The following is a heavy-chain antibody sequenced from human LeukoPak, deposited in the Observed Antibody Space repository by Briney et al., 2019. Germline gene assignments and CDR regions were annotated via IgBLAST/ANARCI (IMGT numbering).Heavy chain of an antibody. Sequence: GGSLRLSCAASGFTFSSYSMNWVRQAPGKGLEWVSYISSSSSTIYYADSVKGRFTTSRDNAKNSMYLQMNSLRGEDTAVYYCARLRSGTYYGDAFDIWGLGTMVTVSS. CDR2: ISSSSSTI. V-gene: IGHV3-48*04. D-gene: IGHD1-26*01. CDR3: ARLRSGTYYGDAFDI. CDR1: GFTFSSYS. J-gene: IGHJ3*02.